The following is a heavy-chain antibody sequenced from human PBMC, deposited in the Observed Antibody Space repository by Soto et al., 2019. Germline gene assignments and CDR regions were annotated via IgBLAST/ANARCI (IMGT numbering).Heavy chain of an antibody. J-gene: IGHJ6*02. CDR3: ARALYGSGSHYRNGYYYGMDV. D-gene: IGHD3-10*01. CDR1: GFTFSSYA. Sequence: QPGGSLRLSCAASGFTFSSYAIHWVRQAPGKGLEWVAVISYDGSNKYYADSVKGRFTISRDNSKNTLYLQMNSLRAEDTAVYYCARALYGSGSHYRNGYYYGMDVWGQGTTVTVS. CDR2: ISYDGSNK. V-gene: IGHV3-30-3*01.